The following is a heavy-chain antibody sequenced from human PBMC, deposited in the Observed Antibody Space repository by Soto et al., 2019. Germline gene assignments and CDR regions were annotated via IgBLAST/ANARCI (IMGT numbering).Heavy chain of an antibody. CDR2: IYYSGST. J-gene: IGHJ3*02. CDR3: ARRGYYAISAFDI. CDR1: GGSISSSNYY. Sequence: QLQLQESGPGLVKPSETLSLTCTVSGGSISSSNYYWGWIRQPPGKGLEWIGSIYYSGSTYYNPSLKSRVTISVDTSKNQFSLKLSSVTSADTAVYYCARRGYYAISAFDIWGQGTMVTVSS. D-gene: IGHD2-8*01. V-gene: IGHV4-39*01.